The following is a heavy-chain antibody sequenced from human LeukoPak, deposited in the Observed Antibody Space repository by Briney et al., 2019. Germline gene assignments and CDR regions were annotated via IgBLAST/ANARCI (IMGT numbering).Heavy chain of an antibody. D-gene: IGHD6-13*01. CDR2: IYTSGST. CDR3: ARVNSSSWYSVTGAFDI. V-gene: IGHV4-61*02. Sequence: PSETLSLTCTVSGGSISSGSYYWSWIRQPAGKGLEWIGRIYTSGSTNYNPSLKSRVTISVDTSKNQFSLKLSSVTAADTAVYYCARVNSSSWYSVTGAFDIWGQGTMVTVSS. CDR1: GGSISSGSYY. J-gene: IGHJ3*02.